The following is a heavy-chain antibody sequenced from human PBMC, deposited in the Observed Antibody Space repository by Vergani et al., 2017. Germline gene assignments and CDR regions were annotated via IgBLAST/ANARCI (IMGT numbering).Heavy chain of an antibody. CDR2: ISGGGGNT. V-gene: IGHV3-23*01. CDR3: AKVLYYDILTGAPPMDV. Sequence: EVQLLESGGGLVQPGGSLRLSCAASGFSFSSYAMSWVRQAPGKGLEWVSAISGGGGNTYYADSVKGRFTISRDNSKNTLYLQMNSLRAEVTAVYYCAKVLYYDILTGAPPMDVWGQGTTVTVSS. J-gene: IGHJ6*02. D-gene: IGHD3-9*01. CDR1: GFSFSSYA.